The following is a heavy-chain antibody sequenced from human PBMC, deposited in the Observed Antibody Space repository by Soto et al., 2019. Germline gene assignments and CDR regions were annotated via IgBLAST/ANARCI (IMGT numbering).Heavy chain of an antibody. CDR1: GYSISSGYY. J-gene: IGHJ5*02. Sequence: QVQLQESGPGLVKPSETLSLTCAVSGYSISSGYYWGWIRQPPGKGLEWIGSIYHSGSTYYNPSLKSRVTISVDTSKNQFSLKLSSVTAADTAVYYCARGLPYNWFDPWGQGTLVTVSS. CDR2: IYHSGST. D-gene: IGHD4-17*01. CDR3: ARGLPYNWFDP. V-gene: IGHV4-38-2*01.